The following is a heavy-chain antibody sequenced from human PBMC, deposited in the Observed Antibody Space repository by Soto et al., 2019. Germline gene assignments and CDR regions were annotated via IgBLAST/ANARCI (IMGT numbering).Heavy chain of an antibody. CDR3: ARAPKGGSYSYYYYGMDV. D-gene: IGHD1-26*01. Sequence: SVKVSCKASGGTFSSYAISWVRQAPGQGLEWMGGIIPIFGTANYAQKFQGRVTITADESTSTAYMGLSSLRSEDTAVYYCARAPKGGSYSYYYYGMDVWGQGTTVTVSS. V-gene: IGHV1-69*13. J-gene: IGHJ6*02. CDR1: GGTFSSYA. CDR2: IIPIFGTA.